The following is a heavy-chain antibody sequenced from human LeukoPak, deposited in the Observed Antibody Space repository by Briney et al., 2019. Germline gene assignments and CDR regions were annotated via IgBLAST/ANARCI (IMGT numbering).Heavy chain of an antibody. D-gene: IGHD2-2*02. CDR3: AREFHLYFSFDY. V-gene: IGHV3-48*03. CDR1: GFTFSSYE. Sequence: GGSLRLSCAASGFTFSSYEMNWVRQAPGKGLEWVSYISSSGSTIYYADSVKGRFTISRDNAKNSLYLQMNSLRAEDTAVYYCAREFHLYFSFDYWGQGTLVTVSS. J-gene: IGHJ4*02. CDR2: ISSSGSTI.